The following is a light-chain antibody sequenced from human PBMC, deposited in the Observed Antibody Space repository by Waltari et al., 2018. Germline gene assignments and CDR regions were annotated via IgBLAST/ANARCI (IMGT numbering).Light chain of an antibody. V-gene: IGLV4-69*01. CDR2: VNSDGSH. Sequence: QVVLTQAPSASASLGDSVRLTCTLSSGHSNYAIAWLQQQPEKGPRYLMKVNSDGSHSEGGDIPHRFSGSSAGAERYLISSNLQSEEEADYYCQTWGTGGVFGGGTKLTVL. CDR1: SGHSNYA. CDR3: QTWGTGGV. J-gene: IGLJ3*02.